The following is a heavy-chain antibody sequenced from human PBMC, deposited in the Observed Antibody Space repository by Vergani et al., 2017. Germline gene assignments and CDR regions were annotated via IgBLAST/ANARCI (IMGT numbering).Heavy chain of an antibody. CDR2: IYWNDDK. D-gene: IGHD4-11*01. Sequence: QITLKESGPTLVKPTQTLTLTCTVSGFSVSSSGVGVAWIRQPPGKALECLAIIYWNDDKRYSPSLMDRLTIAKDTSRNQVVLTMTNMDPVDTATYYCAHMYIFDDNYEYFDYWGPGTLVTVSS. CDR1: GFSVSSSGVG. V-gene: IGHV2-5*01. J-gene: IGHJ4*02. CDR3: AHMYIFDDNYEYFDY.